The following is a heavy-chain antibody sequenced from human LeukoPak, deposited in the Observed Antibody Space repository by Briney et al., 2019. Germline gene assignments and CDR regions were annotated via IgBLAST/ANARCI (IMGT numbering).Heavy chain of an antibody. CDR3: ARDLSSRGVISLDY. CDR1: GGSISNYY. D-gene: IGHD3-10*01. V-gene: IGHV4-4*07. CDR2: IYSDGRT. J-gene: IGHJ4*02. Sequence: SETLSLTCTVSGGSISNYYWSWIRQPAGKGLEWIGRIYSDGRTNHDLPLSSRLAMSVDTSKNQFSLKLSSVTAADTAVYYCARDLSSRGVISLDYWGQGTLVTVSS.